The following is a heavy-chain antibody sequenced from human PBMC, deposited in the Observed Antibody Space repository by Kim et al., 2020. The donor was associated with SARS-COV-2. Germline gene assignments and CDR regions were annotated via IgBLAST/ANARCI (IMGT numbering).Heavy chain of an antibody. Sequence: GGSLRLSCAASGFTFSSYGMHWVRQAPGKGLEWVAVISYDGSNKYYADSVKGRFTISRDNSKNTLYLQMNSLRAEDTAVYYCAKDKSLLWFGELRYGMDVWGQGTTVTVSS. J-gene: IGHJ6*02. V-gene: IGHV3-30*18. CDR1: GFTFSSYG. CDR3: AKDKSLLWFGELRYGMDV. D-gene: IGHD3-10*01. CDR2: ISYDGSNK.